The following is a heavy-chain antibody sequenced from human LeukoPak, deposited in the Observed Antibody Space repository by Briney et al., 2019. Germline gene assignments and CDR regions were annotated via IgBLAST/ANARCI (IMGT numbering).Heavy chain of an antibody. Sequence: SETLSLTCTVSGGSISSSSYYWGWIRQPPGKGLEWIGSIYYSGSTYYNPSLKSRVTISVDTSKNQFSLKLSSVTAADTAVYYCARQYSSGWYEPLALGYWGQGTLVTVSS. CDR2: IYYSGST. CDR1: GGSISSSSYY. CDR3: ARQYSSGWYEPLALGY. J-gene: IGHJ4*02. D-gene: IGHD6-19*01. V-gene: IGHV4-39*01.